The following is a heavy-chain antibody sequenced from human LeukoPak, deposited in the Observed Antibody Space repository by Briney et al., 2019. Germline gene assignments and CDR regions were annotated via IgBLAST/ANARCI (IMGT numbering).Heavy chain of an antibody. D-gene: IGHD1-26*01. J-gene: IGHJ6*03. Sequence: ASVKVSCKASGYTFTGYYMHWVRQAPGQGLEWMGWINPNSGGTNYAQQFQGRLTMTRDTSISTAYMELSRLRSDDTAVYYCARVRGSSGSYEYYHYMDVWGKGTTVTISS. CDR3: ARVRGSSGSYEYYHYMDV. CDR1: GYTFTGYY. V-gene: IGHV1-2*02. CDR2: INPNSGGT.